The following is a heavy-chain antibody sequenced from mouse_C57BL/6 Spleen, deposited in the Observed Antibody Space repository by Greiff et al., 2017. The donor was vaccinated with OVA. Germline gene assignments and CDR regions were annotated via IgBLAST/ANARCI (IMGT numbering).Heavy chain of an antibody. D-gene: IGHD2-4*01. CDR1: GYTFTSYW. CDR3: ARYEYDNLFYFDS. J-gene: IGHJ2*01. Sequence: VQLQQSGAELAKPGASVKLSCKASGYTFTSYWMHWVKQRPGQGLEWIGYINPSSGYTKYNQKFKDKATLTADKSSNTAYMQLSSLTYEDSAVYYCARYEYDNLFYFDSWGQGTPLTVSS. V-gene: IGHV1-7*01. CDR2: INPSSGYT.